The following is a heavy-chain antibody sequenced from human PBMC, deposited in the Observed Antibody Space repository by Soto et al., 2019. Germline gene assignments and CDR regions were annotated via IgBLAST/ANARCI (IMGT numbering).Heavy chain of an antibody. J-gene: IGHJ5*02. CDR2: INPNNGGT. D-gene: IGHD3-10*01. Sequence: ASVKVSCKASGYSFTANSMHWVRQAPGQGLEWMGWINPNNGGTNYARKFQGWVTMTRDTSISTAYMDLTRLKSDDTAVYYCARDAGSGTSNWFDPWGQGTLVTVSS. V-gene: IGHV1-2*04. CDR1: GYSFTANS. CDR3: ARDAGSGTSNWFDP.